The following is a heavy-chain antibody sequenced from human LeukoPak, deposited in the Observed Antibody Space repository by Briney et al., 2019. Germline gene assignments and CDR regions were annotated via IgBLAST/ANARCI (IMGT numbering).Heavy chain of an antibody. CDR2: ISGSGGST. D-gene: IGHD6-13*01. Sequence: GGSLRLSCAASGFTFSSYAMSWVRQAPGKGLEWVSGISGSGGSTYYADFVKGRFTISRDNSKNTLYLQMNSPRAEDTAVYYCAILPGYSSSWYEVDYWGQGTLVTVSS. J-gene: IGHJ4*02. CDR3: AILPGYSSSWYEVDY. V-gene: IGHV3-23*01. CDR1: GFTFSSYA.